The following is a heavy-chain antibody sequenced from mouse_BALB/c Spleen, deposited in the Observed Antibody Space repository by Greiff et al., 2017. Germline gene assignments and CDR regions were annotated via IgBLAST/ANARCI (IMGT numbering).Heavy chain of an antibody. CDR1: GFTFSSFG. D-gene: IGHD2-3*01. Sequence: EVQVVESGGGLVQPGGSRKLSCAASGFTFSSFGMHWVRQAPEKGLEWVAYISSGSSTIYYADTVKGRFTISRDNPKNTLFLQMTSLRSEDTAMYYCARHIYDGYYVGFAYWGQGTLVTVSA. CDR2: ISSGSSTI. J-gene: IGHJ3*01. CDR3: ARHIYDGYYVGFAY. V-gene: IGHV5-17*02.